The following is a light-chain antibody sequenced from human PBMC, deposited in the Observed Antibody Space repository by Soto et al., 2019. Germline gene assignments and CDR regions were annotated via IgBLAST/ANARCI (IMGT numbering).Light chain of an antibody. Sequence: QSLLTHPASLSGSPGQSITISCIGTSSDIGPYNYVSWYQQHPDKAPKLILYEVTNRPSGASDRFSGSKSGNAAFLTISGLQAEDEADYYCSSYSSSATPYVFGTGTKVTVL. CDR2: EVT. CDR1: SSDIGPYNY. CDR3: SSYSSSATPYV. V-gene: IGLV2-14*01. J-gene: IGLJ1*01.